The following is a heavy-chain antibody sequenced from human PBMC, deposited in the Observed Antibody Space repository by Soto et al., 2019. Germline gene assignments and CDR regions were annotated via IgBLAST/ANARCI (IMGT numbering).Heavy chain of an antibody. CDR3: ATHGLGVSSPPYFDN. D-gene: IGHD3-16*01. V-gene: IGHV1-69*01. Sequence: QLVQSGSEVKKPGSSVKVSCQASGVTFSGYVVTWVRQAPGQGLEWMGEFVPLFGTTNYAQRFSGRITIAAEESTSTAYMELRTLRSDDTAVYYWATHGLGVSSPPYFDNWGQGTLVTVSS. CDR2: FVPLFGTT. CDR1: GVTFSGYV. J-gene: IGHJ4*02.